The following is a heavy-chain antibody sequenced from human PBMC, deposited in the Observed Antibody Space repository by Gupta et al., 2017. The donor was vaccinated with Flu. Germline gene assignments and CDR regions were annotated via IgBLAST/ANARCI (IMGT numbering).Heavy chain of an antibody. V-gene: IGHV4-38-2*02. J-gene: IGHJ5*02. D-gene: IGHD3-22*01. CDR2: IYHSGST. Sequence: QVQLQESGPGLVKPSETLSLTCAVSGYSISSGYYWGWIRQPPGKGLEWIGSIYHSGSTYYNPSLKSRVTISVDTSKNQFSLKLSSVTAADTAVYYCAREGTHYYDSSGYYYGGWFDPWGQGTLVTVSS. CDR3: AREGTHYYDSSGYYYGGWFDP. CDR1: GYSISSGYY.